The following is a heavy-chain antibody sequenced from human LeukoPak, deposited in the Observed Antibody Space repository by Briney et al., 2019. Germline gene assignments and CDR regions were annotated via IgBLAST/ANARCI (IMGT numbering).Heavy chain of an antibody. Sequence: GGSLRLSCTASGFTFSSYTMNWVRQAPGKGLEWVANIKQDGSEKYYVDSVKGRFTVSRDNAKNSLYLQMNSLRAEDTAVYYCATNYGGNPFDYWGQGTLVTVSS. J-gene: IGHJ4*02. CDR3: ATNYGGNPFDY. CDR2: IKQDGSEK. D-gene: IGHD4-23*01. CDR1: GFTFSSYT. V-gene: IGHV3-7*01.